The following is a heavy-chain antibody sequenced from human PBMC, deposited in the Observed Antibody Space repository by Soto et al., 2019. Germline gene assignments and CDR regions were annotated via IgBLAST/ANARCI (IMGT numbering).Heavy chain of an antibody. CDR3: ALVDVYVTPSPQDV. D-gene: IGHD3-16*01. J-gene: IGHJ6*02. CDR2: INTYNGNT. CDR1: GYTFTRYG. V-gene: IGHV1-18*01. Sequence: QVQLVQSGAEVKNPGASVKVSCKASGYTFTRYGIGWARQAPGQGLEWMGWINTYNGNTNYAQNVQGRVTLTTDTXARTAYMELRSLRSNDTAIYYCALVDVYVTPSPQDVWGQGTTVIVSS.